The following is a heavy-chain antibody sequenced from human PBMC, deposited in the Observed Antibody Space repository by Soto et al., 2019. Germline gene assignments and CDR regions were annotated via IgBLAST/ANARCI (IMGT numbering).Heavy chain of an antibody. CDR3: ARDRYCSSTSCYASRGDDYYYYGMDV. D-gene: IGHD2-2*01. Sequence: SVKVSCKASGGTFSSYAISWVLQAPGEGLEWMGGIIPIYGTANYAQKFQGRVTITADTSTSTAYMELSSLRSEDTAVYYCARDRYCSSTSCYASRGDDYYYYGMDVWGQGTTVTVSS. CDR2: IIPIYGTA. J-gene: IGHJ6*02. CDR1: GGTFSSYA. V-gene: IGHV1-69*06.